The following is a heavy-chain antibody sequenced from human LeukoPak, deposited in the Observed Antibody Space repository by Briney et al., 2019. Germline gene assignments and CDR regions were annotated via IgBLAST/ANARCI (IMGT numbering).Heavy chain of an antibody. J-gene: IGHJ4*02. CDR2: NRSSGSTI. CDR3: ARVIDDY. CDR1: GFTFNDYY. V-gene: IGHV3-11*01. D-gene: IGHD2-15*01. Sequence: PGGSLRLSCAASGFTFNDYYMSSIRQAPGKGLEWVSYNRSSGSTIYYADSVKGRFTISRDNAKNSLYLQMNSLRAEDTAVYYCARVIDDYWGQGTLVTVSS.